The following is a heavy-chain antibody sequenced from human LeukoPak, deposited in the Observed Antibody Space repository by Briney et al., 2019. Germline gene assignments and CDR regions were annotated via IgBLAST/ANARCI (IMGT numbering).Heavy chain of an antibody. V-gene: IGHV3-30*04. Sequence: GGSLRLSCAASGFTFRNYAMHWVRQAPGKGLEWVAVISYDGRNEFYADSLKGRFTISRDTAKNSLYLQMNSLRAEDTAVYYCARDHHSGSGRSFDYWGQGTLVTVSS. CDR2: ISYDGRNE. D-gene: IGHD3-10*01. J-gene: IGHJ4*02. CDR3: ARDHHSGSGRSFDY. CDR1: GFTFRNYA.